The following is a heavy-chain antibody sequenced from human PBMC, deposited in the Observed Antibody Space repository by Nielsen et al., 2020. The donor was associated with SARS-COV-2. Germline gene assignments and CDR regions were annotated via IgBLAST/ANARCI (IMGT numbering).Heavy chain of an antibody. D-gene: IGHD2-2*01. J-gene: IGHJ6*02. CDR3: ARNLDCSSTSCYVSHYYYYYGMDV. CDR1: GFTFSSYA. Sequence: GESLKISCAASGFTFSSYAVHWVRQAPGKGLEWVAVISYDGSNKYYADSVKGRFTISRDNSKNTLYLQMNSLRAEDTAVYYCARNLDCSSTSCYVSHYYYYYGMDVWGQGTTVTVSS. V-gene: IGHV3-30-3*01. CDR2: ISYDGSNK.